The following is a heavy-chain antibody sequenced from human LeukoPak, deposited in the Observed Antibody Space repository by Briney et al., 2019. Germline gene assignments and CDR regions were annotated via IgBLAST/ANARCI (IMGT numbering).Heavy chain of an antibody. D-gene: IGHD3-3*01. CDR1: GYTFTSYD. V-gene: IGHV1-8*03. J-gene: IGHJ4*02. Sequence: ASVEVSCKASGYTFTSYDINWVRQATGQGLEWMGWMNPNSGNTGYAQKFQGRVTITRNTSISTAYMELSSLRSEDTAVYYCARCGFLEWLPLDYWGQGTLVTVSS. CDR3: ARCGFLEWLPLDY. CDR2: MNPNSGNT.